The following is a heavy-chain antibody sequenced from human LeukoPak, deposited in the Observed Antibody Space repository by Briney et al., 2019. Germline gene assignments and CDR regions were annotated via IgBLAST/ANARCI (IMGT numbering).Heavy chain of an antibody. D-gene: IGHD3-10*01. V-gene: IGHV3-23*01. CDR2: ISGRGGST. Sequence: GGSLRLSCAASGFTFSSYAMSWVRQAPGKGLEWVSAISGRGGSTYYADSVKGRFTISRDNSKNTLYLQMNSLRAEDTAVYYCASMWFGELSGYFDYWGQGTLVTASS. CDR3: ASMWFGELSGYFDY. CDR1: GFTFSSYA. J-gene: IGHJ4*02.